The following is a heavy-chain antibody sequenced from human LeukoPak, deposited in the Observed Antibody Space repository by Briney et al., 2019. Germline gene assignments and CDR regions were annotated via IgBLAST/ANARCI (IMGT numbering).Heavy chain of an antibody. Sequence: SVTVSFKTSGGTFIIYAISWVRQAPGQGLEWMGGIIHMLGTTNYAQKFQGRVTITADESTSTAYMELSSLRSEDTAVYYCARDQHYGSGYYFDYWGQGTLVTVSS. J-gene: IGHJ4*02. CDR1: GGTFIIYA. CDR3: ARDQHYGSGYYFDY. D-gene: IGHD3-10*01. CDR2: IIHMLGTT. V-gene: IGHV1-69*13.